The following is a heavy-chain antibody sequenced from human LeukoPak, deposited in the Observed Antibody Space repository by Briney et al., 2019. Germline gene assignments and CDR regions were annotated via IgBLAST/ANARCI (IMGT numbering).Heavy chain of an antibody. V-gene: IGHV4-59*01. CDR3: ARGTPRYKLERGAFDI. CDR1: GGSISSYY. J-gene: IGHJ3*02. Sequence: PSETLSLTCTVSGGSISSYYWSWIRQPPGKGLEWIGYIYYSGSTNYNPSLKSRVTISVDTSKNQFSLKLSSVTAADTAVYYCARGTPRYKLERGAFDIWGQGTMVTVSS. CDR2: IYYSGST. D-gene: IGHD1-1*01.